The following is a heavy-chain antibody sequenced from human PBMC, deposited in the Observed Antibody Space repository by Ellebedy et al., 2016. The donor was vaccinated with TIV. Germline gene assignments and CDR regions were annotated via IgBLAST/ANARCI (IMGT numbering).Heavy chain of an antibody. D-gene: IGHD1-1*01. J-gene: IGHJ6*02. CDR2: INPDSGGT. CDR3: ARVRRGSSGMDV. Sequence: ASVKVSCKASGYTFTANYVHWVRQAPGQSLEWMGWINPDSGGTNFAQNFQGRVSMTRDASINTVYMQLTRLKSDDTAVYYCARVRRGSSGMDVWGQGTTVTVSS. V-gene: IGHV1-2*02. CDR1: GYTFTANY.